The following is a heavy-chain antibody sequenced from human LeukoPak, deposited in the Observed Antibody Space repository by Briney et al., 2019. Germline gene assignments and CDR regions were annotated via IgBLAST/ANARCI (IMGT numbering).Heavy chain of an antibody. Sequence: GGSLRLSCAASGFTFSDYYMTWIRQAPGKALEWVSFISSSSSHTNYADSVKGRFIISRDNAKNSLYLQMNSLRGDDTAVYYCARGRRYDSSGYYADWGQGTLVTVSS. CDR1: GFTFSDYY. CDR3: ARGRRYDSSGYYAD. CDR2: ISSSSSHT. V-gene: IGHV3-11*05. J-gene: IGHJ4*02. D-gene: IGHD3-22*01.